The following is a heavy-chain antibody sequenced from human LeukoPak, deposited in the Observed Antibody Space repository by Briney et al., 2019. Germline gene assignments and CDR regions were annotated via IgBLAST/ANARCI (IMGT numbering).Heavy chain of an antibody. Sequence: PGGPLRLSCAASGFIVSNNYMSWVRQAPGKGLEWVSIIYSGGSTYYADSVKGRFTISRDNSMNALYLQMNSLRAEDTAMYYCAKSRGYTYGFDYWGQGTLVTVSS. V-gene: IGHV3-53*01. J-gene: IGHJ4*02. CDR1: GFIVSNNY. CDR3: AKSRGYTYGFDY. D-gene: IGHD5-18*01. CDR2: IYSGGST.